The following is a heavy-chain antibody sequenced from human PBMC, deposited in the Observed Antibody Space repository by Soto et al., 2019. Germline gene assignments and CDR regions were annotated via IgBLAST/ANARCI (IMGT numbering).Heavy chain of an antibody. CDR3: AREDCSGGSCYTMGWFDP. CDR1: GYTFTSYA. D-gene: IGHD2-15*01. Sequence: GASVKVSCKASGYTFTSYAMHWVRQAPGQRLEWMGWINAGNGNTKYSQKFQGRVTITRDTSTSTFYMELSSLRSEDTAVYYCAREDCSGGSCYTMGWFDPWGQGTLVTVSS. CDR2: INAGNGNT. J-gene: IGHJ5*02. V-gene: IGHV1-3*01.